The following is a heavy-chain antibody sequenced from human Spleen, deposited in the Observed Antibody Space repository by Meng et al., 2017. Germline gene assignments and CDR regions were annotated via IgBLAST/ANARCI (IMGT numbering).Heavy chain of an antibody. CDR2: VYYSGST. V-gene: IGHV4-39*02. D-gene: IGHD2-2*01. CDR3: AVVIPGGWFDP. CDR1: GGSISGSSYY. Sequence: QLPLHESGPGLAKPSETLSITCTVSGGSISGSSYYCGWFRQPPGKGLEWIGMVYYSGSTYYNPSLKSRVTISVDTSKNHFSLKLSSVTATETAVYYCAVVIPGGWFDPWGQGTLVTVSS. J-gene: IGHJ5*02.